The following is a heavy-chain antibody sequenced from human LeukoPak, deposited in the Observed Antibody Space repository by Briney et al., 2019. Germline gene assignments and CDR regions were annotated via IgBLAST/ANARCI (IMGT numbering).Heavy chain of an antibody. CDR3: ARTPIFGVVIHFDY. CDR1: GGSISSGGYY. CDR2: IYHSGST. J-gene: IGHJ4*02. D-gene: IGHD3-3*01. Sequence: PSETLSLTCTVSGGSISSGGYYWSWIRQPPGKGLEWIGYIYHSGSTYYNASLKSRVTISVDRSKNQFSLKLSSVTAADTAVYYCARTPIFGVVIHFDYWGQGTLVTVSS. V-gene: IGHV4-30-2*01.